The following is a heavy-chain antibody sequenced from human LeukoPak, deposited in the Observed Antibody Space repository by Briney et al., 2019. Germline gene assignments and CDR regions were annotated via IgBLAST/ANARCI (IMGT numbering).Heavy chain of an antibody. CDR1: GYTLTELS. CDR2: FDPEDGET. D-gene: IGHD2-15*01. CDR3: ARGTLSRGSDAFDI. V-gene: IGHV1-24*01. Sequence: GASVKVSCKVSGYTLTELSMHWVRQAPGKGLEWMGGFDPEDGETIYAQKFQGRVTMTRDTSISTAYMELSRLRSDDTAVYYCARGTLSRGSDAFDIWGQGTMVTVSS. J-gene: IGHJ3*02.